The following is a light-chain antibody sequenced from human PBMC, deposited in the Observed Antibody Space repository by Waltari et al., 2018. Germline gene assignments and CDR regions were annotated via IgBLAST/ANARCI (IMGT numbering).Light chain of an antibody. Sequence: QSALPQPASVPGSPGQSITIPCTGTSSAVGTYNIVSWYQQHPGKAPKLMIYEVSKRPSGVSNRFSGSKSGNTASLTISGLQAEDEADYYCCSYAGSSTPYVFGTGTKVTVL. CDR2: EVS. J-gene: IGLJ1*01. V-gene: IGLV2-23*02. CDR1: SSAVGTYNI. CDR3: CSYAGSSTPYV.